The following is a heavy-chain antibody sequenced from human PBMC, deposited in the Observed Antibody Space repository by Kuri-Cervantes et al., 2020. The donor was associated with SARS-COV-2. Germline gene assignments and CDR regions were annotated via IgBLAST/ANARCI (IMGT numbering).Heavy chain of an antibody. CDR1: GGSCSGYY. Sequence: SQTLSLTCAVYGGSCSGYYWGWIRQPPGKGLEWIGSIYHSGSTYYNPSLKSRVTISVDTSKNQFSLKLSSVTAADTAVYYCARVRYCSSTSCRLGWYFDLWGRGTLVTVSS. CDR3: ARVRYCSSTSCRLGWYFDL. V-gene: IGHV4-38-2*01. J-gene: IGHJ2*01. CDR2: IYHSGST. D-gene: IGHD2-2*01.